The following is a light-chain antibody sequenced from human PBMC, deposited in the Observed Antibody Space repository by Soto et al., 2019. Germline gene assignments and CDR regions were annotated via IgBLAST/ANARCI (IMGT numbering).Light chain of an antibody. V-gene: IGLV1-44*01. CDR2: NNN. CDR3: AAWHDSLNGPV. J-gene: IGLJ3*02. CDR1: SSNIGGNP. Sequence: QSVLTQPPSASGTPGQRVTISCSVGSSNIGGNPVNWYQQLPGTAPKLLIYNNNQRPSGVPDRFSGSKSGTSASLAISGLQSEDEADYYCAAWHDSLNGPVFGGGTKVTVL.